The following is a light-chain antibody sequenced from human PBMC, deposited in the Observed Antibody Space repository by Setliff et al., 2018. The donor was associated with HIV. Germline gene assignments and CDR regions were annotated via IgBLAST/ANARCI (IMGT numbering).Light chain of an antibody. CDR3: TSSTTRSTDV. CDR1: SGDVATYNY. J-gene: IGLJ1*01. V-gene: IGLV2-14*01. Sequence: QSALTQPASVSGSPGQSITISCTGTSGDVATYNYVSWYQQQSSKAPKLIIYEVSNRPSGVSNRFSGSKSGNTASLTISGLQAEDEADYYCTSSTTRSTDVFGTGTKVTVL. CDR2: EVS.